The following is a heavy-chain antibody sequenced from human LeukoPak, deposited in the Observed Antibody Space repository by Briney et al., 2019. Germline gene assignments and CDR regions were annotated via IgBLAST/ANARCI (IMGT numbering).Heavy chain of an antibody. J-gene: IGHJ4*02. CDR1: GGTFSSYA. Sequence: GASVKVSCKASGGTFSSYAISWVRQAPGQGLEWMGGIIPIFGTANYAQKFQGRVTITTDESTSTAYMVLSSLRSEDTAVYYCARGRVGAATQFDYWGQGALVTVSS. CDR2: IIPIFGTA. D-gene: IGHD1-26*01. V-gene: IGHV1-69*05. CDR3: ARGRVGAATQFDY.